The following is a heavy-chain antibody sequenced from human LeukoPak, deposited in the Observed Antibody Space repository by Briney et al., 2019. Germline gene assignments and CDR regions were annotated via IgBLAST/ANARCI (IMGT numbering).Heavy chain of an antibody. V-gene: IGHV3-11*01. Sequence: GGSLRLSCAASGLTFSDYYMSWIRQAPGKGLEWVSYISSSGSTIYYADSVKGRFTISRDNAKNSLYLQMNSLRAEDTAVYYCASDTYYYDSSGYWVDYWGQGTLVTVSS. D-gene: IGHD3-22*01. J-gene: IGHJ4*02. CDR3: ASDTYYYDSSGYWVDY. CDR2: ISSSGSTI. CDR1: GLTFSDYY.